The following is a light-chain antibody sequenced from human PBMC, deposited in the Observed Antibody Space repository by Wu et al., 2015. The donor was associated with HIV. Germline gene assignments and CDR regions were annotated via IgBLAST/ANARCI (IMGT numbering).Light chain of an antibody. CDR3: QQYGGSPPVYI. CDR2: GAS. CDR1: QSVSSNY. Sequence: EVVLTQSPGTLSLSPGGRATLSCRASQSVSSNYLTWYQQKPGQAPRLLIYGASSRATGIPDRFSGSGSGTVFSLTISRLEPEDFAVYYCQQYGGSPPVYIFGQGTKLEIK. J-gene: IGKJ2*01. V-gene: IGKV3-20*01.